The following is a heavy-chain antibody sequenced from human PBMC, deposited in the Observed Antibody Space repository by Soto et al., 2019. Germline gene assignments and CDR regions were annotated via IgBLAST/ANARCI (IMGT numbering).Heavy chain of an antibody. J-gene: IGHJ4*02. CDR1: GYTFTSYY. CDR2: INPSGGST. CDR3: ARGNLRYFDWSMGYFDY. Sequence: ASVKVSCKASGYTFTSYYMHWVRQAPGQGLEWMGIINPSGGSTSYAQKFQGRVTMTRDTSTSTVYMELSSLRSGDTAVYYCARGNLRYFDWSMGYFDYWGQGTLVTVSS. V-gene: IGHV1-46*01. D-gene: IGHD3-9*01.